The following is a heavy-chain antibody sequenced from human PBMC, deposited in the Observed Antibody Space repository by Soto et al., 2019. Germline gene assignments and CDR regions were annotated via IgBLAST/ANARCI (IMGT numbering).Heavy chain of an antibody. D-gene: IGHD3-16*01. CDR3: ARDVTLNYYDGTYYYYAMDV. Sequence: QVQLVQSGAEVKKPGSSVKVSCKASGGTFSSHAISWVRQAPGQGLEWMGGIIPFFKATSNAQKFPGRVRITADDSTSTAYMDLYSLRSEDTAVYYCARDVTLNYYDGTYYYYAMDVWGQGTTVTVSS. CDR2: IIPFFKAT. J-gene: IGHJ6*02. V-gene: IGHV1-69*01. CDR1: GGTFSSHA.